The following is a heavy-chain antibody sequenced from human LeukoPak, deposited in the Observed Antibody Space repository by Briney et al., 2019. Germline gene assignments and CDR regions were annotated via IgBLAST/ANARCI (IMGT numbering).Heavy chain of an antibody. CDR3: AKDSSSSDELSADYFDY. Sequence: ASVKVSCKASGYIFTSYYMHWVRQAPGQGLEWMGIINPSGGSTSYAQKFQGRLTMTRDTSTSTVYMELSSLRSEDTAVYYCAKDSSSSDELSADYFDYWGQGILVTVSS. J-gene: IGHJ4*02. D-gene: IGHD6-6*01. CDR1: GYIFTSYY. V-gene: IGHV1-46*01. CDR2: INPSGGST.